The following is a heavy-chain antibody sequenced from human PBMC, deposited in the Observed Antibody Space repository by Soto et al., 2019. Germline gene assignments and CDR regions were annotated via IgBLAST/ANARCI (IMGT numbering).Heavy chain of an antibody. D-gene: IGHD1-26*01. J-gene: IGHJ4*02. CDR3: ARHLVSGISGVDF. Sequence: SETLSLTCTVSGGSISSSSYYRGWVRQPPGKGLEWIGSIFYTGSTYYNPSLKSRVTIFGDTSKNQFSLKVNSVTAADTAVYYGARHLVSGISGVDFWGKGTLVTVAS. V-gene: IGHV4-39*01. CDR1: GGSISSSSYY. CDR2: IFYTGST.